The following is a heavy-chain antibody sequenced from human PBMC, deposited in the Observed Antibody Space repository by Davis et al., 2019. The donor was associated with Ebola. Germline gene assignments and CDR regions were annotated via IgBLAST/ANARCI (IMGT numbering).Heavy chain of an antibody. Sequence: MPSETLSLTCAVYGGSFSGYYWSWIRQPPGKGLEWIGEINHSGSTNYNPSLKSRVTISVDTSKNQFSLKLSSVTAADTAVYYCARGGEYVPYYYGMDVWGQGTTVTVSS. CDR2: INHSGST. V-gene: IGHV4-34*01. CDR3: ARGGEYVPYYYGMDV. CDR1: GGSFSGYY. J-gene: IGHJ6*02. D-gene: IGHD3-16*01.